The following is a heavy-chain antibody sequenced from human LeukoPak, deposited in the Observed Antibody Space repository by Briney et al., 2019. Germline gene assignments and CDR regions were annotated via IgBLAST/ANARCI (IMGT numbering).Heavy chain of an antibody. CDR3: ARDHCPPCGYYYGMDA. J-gene: IGHJ6*02. Sequence: PGGSLRLSCAASGFTFSSYWMSWVRQAPGKGLEWVANIKQDGSEKYYVDSVKGRFTISRDNAKNSLYLQMNSLRAEDTAVYYCARDHCPPCGYYYGMDAWGQGTTVTVSS. V-gene: IGHV3-7*01. CDR2: IKQDGSEK. CDR1: GFTFSSYW. D-gene: IGHD2-21*01.